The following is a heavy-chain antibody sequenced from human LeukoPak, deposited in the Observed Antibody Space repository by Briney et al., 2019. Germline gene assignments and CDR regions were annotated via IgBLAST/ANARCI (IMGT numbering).Heavy chain of an antibody. CDR3: ARSPTSWYFDY. CDR2: IRYHGSDK. V-gene: IGHV3-30*02. J-gene: IGHJ4*02. CDR1: GFTFSGSG. Sequence: PGESLRLSCAASGFTFSGSGMHWVRQAPGKGLEWVAFIRYHGSDKYNADSVKGRFTISRDNSKNTLYLQMNSLRPEDTSVYFCARSPTSWYFDYWGQGTLVTVSS. D-gene: IGHD2-2*01.